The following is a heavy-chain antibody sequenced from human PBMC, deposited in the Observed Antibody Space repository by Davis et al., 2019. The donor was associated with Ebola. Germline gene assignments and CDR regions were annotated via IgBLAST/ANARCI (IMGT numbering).Heavy chain of an antibody. V-gene: IGHV3-74*03. CDR3: AKGRSNWHAFDI. D-gene: IGHD7-27*01. CDR1: GFSLSNYW. CDR2: MNRDGTTT. Sequence: HTGGSLRLSCAASGFSLSNYWMQWVRQAPGKGLVWVSRMNRDGTTTTYADFVRGRFTVSRDNTENTLYLQMNSLRAEDTAVYYCAKGRSNWHAFDIWGQGTMVTVSS. J-gene: IGHJ3*02.